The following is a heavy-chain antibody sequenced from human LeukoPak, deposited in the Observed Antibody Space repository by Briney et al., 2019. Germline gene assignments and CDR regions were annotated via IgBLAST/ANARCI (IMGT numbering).Heavy chain of an antibody. J-gene: IGHJ4*02. V-gene: IGHV4-61*01. D-gene: IGHD2-2*01. CDR3: AATEVVVPAAPFETFDY. CDR2: IYYSGST. CDR1: GGSVSSGSCY. Sequence: SETLSLTCTVSGGSVSSGSCYWSWIRQPPGKGLEWIGYIYYSGSTNYNPSLQSRVTISADTSKNQFSLKLSSVTAADTAVYYCAATEVVVPAAPFETFDYWGQGTLVTVSS.